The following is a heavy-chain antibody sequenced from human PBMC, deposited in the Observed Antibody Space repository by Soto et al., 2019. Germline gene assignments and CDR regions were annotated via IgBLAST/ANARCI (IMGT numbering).Heavy chain of an antibody. CDR3: AKEADISGYYPDY. CDR2: ISGSGGST. V-gene: IGHV3-23*01. J-gene: IGHJ4*02. D-gene: IGHD3-22*01. CDR1: GSTFSSYA. Sequence: GGSLRLSCAASGSTFSSYAMSWVRQAPGKGLEWVSVISGSGGSTHYADSVKGRSTISRDNSKNTLHLQVNSLRGEDTAVYYCAKEADISGYYPDYWGQGTQVTAPQ.